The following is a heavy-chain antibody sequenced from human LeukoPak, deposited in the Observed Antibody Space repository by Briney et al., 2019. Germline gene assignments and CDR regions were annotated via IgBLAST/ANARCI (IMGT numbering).Heavy chain of an antibody. J-gene: IGHJ4*02. Sequence: GGSLRLSCAASGFTFSSYAMHWVRQALGKGLEWVAVISYDGSNKYYADSVKGRFTISRDNSKNTLYLQMNSLRAEDTAVYYCAREGWIQLWLGYFDYWGQGTLVTVSS. D-gene: IGHD5-18*01. V-gene: IGHV3-30*04. CDR2: ISYDGSNK. CDR3: AREGWIQLWLGYFDY. CDR1: GFTFSSYA.